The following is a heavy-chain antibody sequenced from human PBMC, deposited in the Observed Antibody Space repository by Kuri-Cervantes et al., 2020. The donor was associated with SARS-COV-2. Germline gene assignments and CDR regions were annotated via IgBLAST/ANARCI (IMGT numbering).Heavy chain of an antibody. CDR3: ALASGIAVAGQNY. CDR1: GFTFSSYA. Sequence: GESLKLSCAASGFTFSSYAMSWVRQAPGKGLEWVSAISGSGGSTYYADSVKGRFTISRDNSKNTLYLQMNSLRAEDPAVYYCALASGIAVAGQNYWGQGTLVTVSS. V-gene: IGHV3-23*01. J-gene: IGHJ4*02. CDR2: ISGSGGST. D-gene: IGHD6-19*01.